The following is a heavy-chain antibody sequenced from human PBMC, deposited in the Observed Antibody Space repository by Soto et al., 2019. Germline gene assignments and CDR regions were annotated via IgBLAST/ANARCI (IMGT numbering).Heavy chain of an antibody. CDR2: ISGSGIST. Sequence: GGSLRLSCAASGFTFSNFAMSWVRQAPGKGLEWVSAISGSGISTFYADSVKGRFTISRDNSKNTLYLQMNSLRAEDTAVFYCATTPMIAVVMDAFDIWGQGTMVTVSS. V-gene: IGHV3-23*01. CDR3: ATTPMIAVVMDAFDI. CDR1: GFTFSNFA. J-gene: IGHJ3*02. D-gene: IGHD3-22*01.